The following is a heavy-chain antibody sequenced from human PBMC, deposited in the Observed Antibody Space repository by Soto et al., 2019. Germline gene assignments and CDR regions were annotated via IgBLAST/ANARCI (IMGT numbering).Heavy chain of an antibody. V-gene: IGHV3-30*18. CDR2: ISYDGSNK. CDR1: GFTFSSYG. CDR3: AKVLKGYYYDSSGDLTRRLIYYYYGMDV. Sequence: GGSLRLSCAASGFTFSSYGMHWVRQAPGKGLEWVAVISYDGSNKYYADSVKGRFTISRDNSKDTLYLQMNSLRAEDTAVYYCAKVLKGYYYDSSGDLTRRLIYYYYGMDVWGQGTTVTVSS. D-gene: IGHD3-22*01. J-gene: IGHJ6*02.